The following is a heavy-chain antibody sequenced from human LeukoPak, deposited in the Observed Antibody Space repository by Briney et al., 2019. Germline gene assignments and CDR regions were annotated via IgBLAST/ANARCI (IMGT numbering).Heavy chain of an antibody. V-gene: IGHV4-34*01. CDR3: ARRYYYNLGSFPFDF. CDR1: GGPFSGYF. CDR2: IHNSGTT. J-gene: IGHJ4*02. Sequence: SETLSLTCAVSGGPFSGYFWGWIRQPSGKGLEWIGEIHNSGTTNYNPSLNSRVTISEDTSKNQFYLNLSSVTAADTAVYYCARRYYYNLGSFPFDFWGQGTLVTVSS. D-gene: IGHD3-10*01.